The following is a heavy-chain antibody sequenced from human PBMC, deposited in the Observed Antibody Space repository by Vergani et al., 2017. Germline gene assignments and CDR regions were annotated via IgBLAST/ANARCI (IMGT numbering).Heavy chain of an antibody. CDR1: GFTFSSYS. J-gene: IGHJ1*01. CDR3: AKDGDYGDYSFQH. D-gene: IGHD4-17*01. V-gene: IGHV3-21*04. Sequence: EVQLVESGGGLVKPGGSLRLSCAASGFTFSSYSMNWVRQAPGKGLEWVSSISSSSSYIYYADSVKGRFTISRDNSKNTLYLQMNSLRAEDTAVYYCAKDGDYGDYSFQHWGQGTLVTVSS. CDR2: ISSSSSYI.